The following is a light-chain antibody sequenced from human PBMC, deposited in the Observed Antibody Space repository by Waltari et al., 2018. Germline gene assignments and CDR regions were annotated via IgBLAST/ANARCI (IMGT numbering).Light chain of an antibody. J-gene: IGLJ3*02. V-gene: IGLV2-14*03. CDR2: DVS. CDR3: NSFTSSSTVV. Sequence: QSALTQPASVSGSPGQSITISCTGTSSDVGGYNYVSWYQQHPGKAPKLMIYDVSNRPSGVSNRFSGSKSGNTAFLTISGLQPEDEADYYCNSFTSSSTVVFGGGTKLTVL. CDR1: SSDVGGYNY.